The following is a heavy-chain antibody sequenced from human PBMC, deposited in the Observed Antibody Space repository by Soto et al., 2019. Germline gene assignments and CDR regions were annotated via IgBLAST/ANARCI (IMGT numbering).Heavy chain of an antibody. V-gene: IGHV4-39*01. CDR2: IYYSGST. CDR3: ARHRWHSSGWYRDY. D-gene: IGHD6-19*01. J-gene: IGHJ4*02. CDR1: GGSISSSSYY. Sequence: SETLSLTCTVSGGSISSSSYYWGWIRQPPGKGLEWIGSIYYSGSTYYNPSLKSRVTISVDTSKNQFSLKLSSVTAADTAVYYCARHRWHSSGWYRDYWGQGTLVTVPQ.